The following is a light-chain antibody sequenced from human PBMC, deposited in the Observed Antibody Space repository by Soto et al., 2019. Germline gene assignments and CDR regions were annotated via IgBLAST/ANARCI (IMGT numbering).Light chain of an antibody. V-gene: IGLV2-8*01. Sequence: QPVLTQPPSASGSPGQSVTISCTGTSSDVGGYNYVSWYQQHPGKAPKLIIYEVSKRPSGVPARFSGSKSGNTASLTVSGLLAEDESDYYCSSYAGSNIPYVFGTGTKLTVL. CDR3: SSYAGSNIPYV. CDR2: EVS. CDR1: SSDVGGYNY. J-gene: IGLJ1*01.